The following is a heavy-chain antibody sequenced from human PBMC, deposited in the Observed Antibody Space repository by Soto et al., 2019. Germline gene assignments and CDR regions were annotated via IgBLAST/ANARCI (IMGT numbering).Heavy chain of an antibody. Sequence: GESLKISCKGSGYNFTDYWIAWVRQMPGKGLEWMGIIYPGDSDTRYSPSFQGQVTISADKSITTAYLLLNSLKASDTAMYYCTRKQWELLSPFDYWGQGTLVTVSS. J-gene: IGHJ4*02. CDR1: GYNFTDYW. CDR3: TRKQWELLSPFDY. V-gene: IGHV5-51*01. CDR2: IYPGDSDT. D-gene: IGHD1-26*01.